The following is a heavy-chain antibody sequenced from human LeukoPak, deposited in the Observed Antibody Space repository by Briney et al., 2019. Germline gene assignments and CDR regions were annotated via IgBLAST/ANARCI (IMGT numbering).Heavy chain of an antibody. Sequence: GESLKISCKGSGYSFTSYWIGWVRQMPGKGLEWMGIIYPGDSSTRYSPSLQGQVTISADKSISTAYLQWSSLEASDTAMYYCARRQTGAGESQYHWFDPWGQGTLVTVSS. CDR1: GYSFTSYW. D-gene: IGHD3-10*01. CDR3: ARRQTGAGESQYHWFDP. J-gene: IGHJ5*02. CDR2: IYPGDSST. V-gene: IGHV5-51*01.